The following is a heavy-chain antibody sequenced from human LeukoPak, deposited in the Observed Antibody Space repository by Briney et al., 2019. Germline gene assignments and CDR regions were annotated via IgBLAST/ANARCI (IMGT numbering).Heavy chain of an antibody. D-gene: IGHD6-19*01. CDR1: GFTFDNYA. Sequence: GGSLRLSCVASGFTFDNYAMHWVRQAPGKGLEWGSGISWHSGTIGYADSMKGRFTISRDNAKNSLYLQMNSLRAEDTAVYYCATYSSGWYPDAFDIWGQGTMVTVSS. CDR2: ISWHSGTI. CDR3: ATYSSGWYPDAFDI. J-gene: IGHJ3*02. V-gene: IGHV3-9*01.